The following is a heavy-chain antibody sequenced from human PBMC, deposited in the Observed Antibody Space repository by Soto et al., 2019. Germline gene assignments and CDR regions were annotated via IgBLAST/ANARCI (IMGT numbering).Heavy chain of an antibody. V-gene: IGHV3-30-3*01. CDR2: ISYDGSNK. J-gene: IGHJ6*02. Sequence: GGSLRLSCAASGFTFSSYAMHWVRQAPGKGLEWVAVISYDGSNKYYADSVKGRFTISRDNSKNTLYLQMNSLRAEDTAVYYCARELYGSGSYYNGKGGMDVWGQGTTVTVSS. D-gene: IGHD3-10*01. CDR3: ARELYGSGSYYNGKGGMDV. CDR1: GFTFSSYA.